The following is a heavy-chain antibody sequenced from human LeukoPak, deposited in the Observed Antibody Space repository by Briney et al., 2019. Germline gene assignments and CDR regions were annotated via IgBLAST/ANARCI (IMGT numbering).Heavy chain of an antibody. J-gene: IGHJ4*02. Sequence: PSETLSLTCAVSGGSISSGGYSWSWIRQPPGKGLEWIGYIYHSGSTYYNPSLKSRVTISVDRSKNQFSLKLSSVTAADTAVYYCARGGSCSGGSCYPGSFDYWGQGTLVTVSS. CDR1: GGSISSGGYS. V-gene: IGHV4-30-2*01. CDR2: IYHSGST. D-gene: IGHD2-15*01. CDR3: ARGGSCSGGSCYPGSFDY.